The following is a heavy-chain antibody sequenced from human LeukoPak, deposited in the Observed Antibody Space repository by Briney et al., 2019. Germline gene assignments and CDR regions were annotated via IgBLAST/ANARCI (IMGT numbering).Heavy chain of an antibody. Sequence: GGSLRLSCAASGFTFSSYAMSWVRQAPGKGLEWCSVISGSAGSTYYADSVKGRFTISRDNSKNTLYLQMNSLRAEDTAVYYCAKGKVKGGYCSGGSCYPFDYWGQGSLVTVSS. CDR1: GFTFSSYA. CDR3: AKGKVKGGYCSGGSCYPFDY. CDR2: ISGSAGST. J-gene: IGHJ4*02. V-gene: IGHV3-23*01. D-gene: IGHD2-15*01.